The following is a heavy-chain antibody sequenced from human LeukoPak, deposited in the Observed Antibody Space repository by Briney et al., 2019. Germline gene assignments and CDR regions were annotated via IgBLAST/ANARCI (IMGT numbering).Heavy chain of an antibody. CDR2: ITGPADVT. CDR1: GFSFNSYA. CDR3: AKDRVSGDGYNSLDY. Sequence: GGSLRLSCAASGFSFNSYAMNWVRQVPGKGLEWVSDITGPADVTTYADSVKGRYTISRDNSKNTVFLQMDSLRAEDTAVYYCAKDRVSGDGYNSLDYWGQGTLVTVSS. J-gene: IGHJ4*02. V-gene: IGHV3-23*01. D-gene: IGHD5-24*01.